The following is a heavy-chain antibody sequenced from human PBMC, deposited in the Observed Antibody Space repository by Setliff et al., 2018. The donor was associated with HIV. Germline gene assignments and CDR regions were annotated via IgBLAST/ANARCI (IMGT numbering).Heavy chain of an antibody. V-gene: IGHV3-23*01. J-gene: IGHJ4*02. Sequence: GGSLRLSCTAFGFTFSSYAMVWVRQPPGKGLEWVSTIGGTNGSTYYADCVKGRFTVSRDNSKNTAYLQMNSLRAEDTALYYCAKSLGVSGSATYYTDPSSYWGQGTLVTVSS. D-gene: IGHD3-10*01. CDR1: GFTFSSYA. CDR3: AKSLGVSGSATYYTDPSSY. CDR2: IGGTNGST.